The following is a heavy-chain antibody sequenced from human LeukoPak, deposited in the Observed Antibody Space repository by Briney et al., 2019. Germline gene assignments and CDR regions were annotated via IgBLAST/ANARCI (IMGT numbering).Heavy chain of an antibody. Sequence: ASVKVSCKSSGYTFTGYYIHWVRQAPGQGLEWMGWINCHSGGTNHAQKFQGSVTMTRDPSISTAYMELTSLISDDTAVYYCAGGDTYGVDYWGQGTLVTVSS. CDR3: AGGDTYGVDY. CDR2: INCHSGGT. D-gene: IGHD3-16*01. V-gene: IGHV1-2*02. CDR1: GYTFTGYY. J-gene: IGHJ4*02.